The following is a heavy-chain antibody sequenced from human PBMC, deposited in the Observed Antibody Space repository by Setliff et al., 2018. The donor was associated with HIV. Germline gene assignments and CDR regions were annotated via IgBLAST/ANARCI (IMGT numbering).Heavy chain of an antibody. V-gene: IGHV5-51*01. CDR2: IHPGDSDI. CDR3: ANSHSAYFVDAFDI. CDR1: GYSFTSYW. J-gene: IGHJ3*02. Sequence: PGESLTISCKGSGYSFTSYWIAWVRQMPGEGLEWMGIIHPGDSDIRYSPSFQGQVTISADKSSSTAYLQWSSLKASDTAMYYCANSHSAYFVDAFDIWGQGTMVTVSS. D-gene: IGHD3-22*01.